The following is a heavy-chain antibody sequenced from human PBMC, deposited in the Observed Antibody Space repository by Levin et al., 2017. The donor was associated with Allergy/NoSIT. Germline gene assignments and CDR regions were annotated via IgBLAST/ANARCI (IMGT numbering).Heavy chain of an antibody. CDR1: GFTAAGAW. CDR2: IKSKASGGTA. Sequence: GGSLRLSCATSGFTAAGAWMTWIRQAPGKGLEWVGRIKSKASGGTADYAAAVEGRFFISRDDAKGTLYLEMNSLTTEDTGVYFCNTWLMRGTMNDYWGQGTLVTVSS. CDR3: NTWLMRGTMNDY. V-gene: IGHV3-15*01. D-gene: IGHD2-2*01. J-gene: IGHJ4*02.